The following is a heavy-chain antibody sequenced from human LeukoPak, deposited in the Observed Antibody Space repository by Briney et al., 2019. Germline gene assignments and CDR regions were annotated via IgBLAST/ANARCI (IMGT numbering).Heavy chain of an antibody. CDR1: GFTFGRHW. CDR3: AREGYCGGDCYSYYCYDMDV. CDR2: MNQGGSET. D-gene: IGHD2-21*02. J-gene: IGHJ6*03. Sequence: GGSLRLSCAASGFTFGRHWMSWVRQAPGKGLEWVAHMNQGGSETTNVDSVKGRFTISRDDAKNLVFLQMNSLRVEDTAVYYCAREGYCGGDCYSYYCYDMDVWGKGTTVTVSS. V-gene: IGHV3-7*01.